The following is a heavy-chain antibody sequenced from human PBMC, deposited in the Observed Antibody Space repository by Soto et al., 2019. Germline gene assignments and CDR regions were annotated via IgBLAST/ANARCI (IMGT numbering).Heavy chain of an antibody. V-gene: IGHV4-31*02. CDR3: ARDTKDSSGFDY. Sequence: SETLSLTCTVSGGSISSGGYYWSWIRQHPGKGLEWIGYIYYSGSTYYNPSLKSRVTISVDTSKNQFSLKLSSVTAADTAVYYCARDTKDSSGFDYWSQGTLVTVSS. J-gene: IGHJ4*02. D-gene: IGHD3-22*01. CDR1: GGSISSGGYY. CDR2: IYYSGST.